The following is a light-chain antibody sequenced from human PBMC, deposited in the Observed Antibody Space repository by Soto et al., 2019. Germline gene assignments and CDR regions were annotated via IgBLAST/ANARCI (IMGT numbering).Light chain of an antibody. J-gene: IGLJ1*01. V-gene: IGLV2-14*01. CDR1: RSDVGGYDY. Sequence: QSVLTQPASVSGSPGQSITISCTGTRSDVGGYDYVSWYQQHPGKAPKLMIYEVSNRPSGVSNRFSGSKSGNTASLTISGLQAEDEADYYCNSYTSSSTYVFGTGTKLTVL. CDR2: EVS. CDR3: NSYTSSSTYV.